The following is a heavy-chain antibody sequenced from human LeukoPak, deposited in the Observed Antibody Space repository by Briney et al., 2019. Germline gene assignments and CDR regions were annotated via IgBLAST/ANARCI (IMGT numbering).Heavy chain of an antibody. CDR3: TKDWEDGTYYDY. Sequence: GGSLRLSCTASGFTFDDYAMSWSRQAPGKGLEWISFIRSNAYDGTTEYAASVKGRFTTSRDDSKNIVYLHMNSLRVEDTAVYYCTKDWEDGTYYDYWGQGTLVTVSS. V-gene: IGHV3-49*03. CDR1: GFTFDDYA. J-gene: IGHJ4*02. CDR2: IRSNAYDGTT. D-gene: IGHD1-26*01.